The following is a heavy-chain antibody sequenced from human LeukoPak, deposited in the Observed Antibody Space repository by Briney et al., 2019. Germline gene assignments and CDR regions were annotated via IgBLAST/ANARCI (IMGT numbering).Heavy chain of an antibody. CDR1: GFTFSSYA. CDR2: IRNDGSNK. CDR3: AKDRGGDCYACFDF. Sequence: GGSLRLSCAASGFTFSSYAMHWVRQAPGKGLEWVAFIRNDGSNKYYAYSVKGRFTISRDNSKNTLYLQMNSLRAEDTAVYYWAKDRGGDCYACFDFWGQGTLVTVSS. V-gene: IGHV3-30*02. J-gene: IGHJ4*02. D-gene: IGHD2-21*02.